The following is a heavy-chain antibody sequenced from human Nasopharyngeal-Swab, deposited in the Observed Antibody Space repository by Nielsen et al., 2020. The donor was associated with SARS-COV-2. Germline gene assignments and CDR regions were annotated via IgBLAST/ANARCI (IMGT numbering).Heavy chain of an antibody. V-gene: IGHV3-15*01. J-gene: IGHJ6*03. CDR1: GFTFSNAW. CDR3: TSSMGSNYYYSYMDV. CDR2: IKSKTDGGTT. Sequence: GGSLRLSCAASGFTFSNAWMSWVRQAPGKGLEWVGRIKSKTDGGTTDYAAPVKGRFTISRDDSKNTLYLQMNSLKTEDTAVHYCTSSMGSNYYYSYMDVWGKGTTVTVSS. D-gene: IGHD3-10*01.